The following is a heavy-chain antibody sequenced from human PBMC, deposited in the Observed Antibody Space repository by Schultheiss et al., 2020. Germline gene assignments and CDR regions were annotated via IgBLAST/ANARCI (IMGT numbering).Heavy chain of an antibody. J-gene: IGHJ5*02. CDR1: GFTVSSNY. V-gene: IGHV3-11*03. Sequence: GGSLRLSCAASGFTVSSNYMSWVRQAPGKGLEWVSYISSSSSYTNYADSVKGRFTISRDNAKNSLYLQMNSLRAEDTAVYYCARPRCTSCYWLGGWFDPWGQGTLVTVSS. D-gene: IGHD2-2*01. CDR3: ARPRCTSCYWLGGWFDP. CDR2: ISSSSSYT.